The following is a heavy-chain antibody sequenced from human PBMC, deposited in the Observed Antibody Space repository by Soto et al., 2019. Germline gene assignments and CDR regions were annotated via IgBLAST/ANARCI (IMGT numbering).Heavy chain of an antibody. CDR2: IKQDGSEK. J-gene: IGHJ3*02. D-gene: IGHD3-3*01. CDR1: GFTFSSYW. V-gene: IGHV3-7*01. CDR3: ARDLAPVLRFFRGGDAFDI. Sequence: GGSLRLSCAASGFTFSSYWMSWVRQAPGKGLEWVANIKQDGSEKYYVDSVKGRFTISRDNAKNSLYLQMNSLRAEDTAVYYCARDLAPVLRFFRGGDAFDIWGQGTMVTVSS.